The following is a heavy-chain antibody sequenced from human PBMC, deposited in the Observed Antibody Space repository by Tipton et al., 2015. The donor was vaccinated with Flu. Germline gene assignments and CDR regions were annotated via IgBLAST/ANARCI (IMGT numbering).Heavy chain of an antibody. J-gene: IGHJ5*02. CDR3: ARRDFSNYVSDPKNWFDP. Sequence: TLSLTCTVSGGSISSYYWGWIRQPPGRGLEWIGNINHSGNTYHNPSLKSRVTISVDTSKNQFSLKLSSVTAADTAVYYCARRDFSNYVSDPKNWFDPWGQGTLVTVSS. CDR2: INHSGNT. CDR1: GGSISSYY. V-gene: IGHV4-59*08. D-gene: IGHD4-11*01.